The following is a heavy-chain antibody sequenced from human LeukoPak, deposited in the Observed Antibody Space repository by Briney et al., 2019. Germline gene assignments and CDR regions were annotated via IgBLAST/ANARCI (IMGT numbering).Heavy chain of an antibody. Sequence: KPPKTFSSTCPVHGASFIGYYWSWIRQPPGKGLDWIGEINHSGSTNYNPSLKNRATIPADTSKNQSSLKLTSVTAPYPPTYYRSRGDYSYGYVGSVSRACVGYFDLWGRGTLVSV. CDR3: SRGDYSYGYVGSVSRACVGYFDL. CDR1: GASFIGYY. J-gene: IGHJ2*01. D-gene: IGHD5-18*01. V-gene: IGHV4-34*01. CDR2: INHSGST.